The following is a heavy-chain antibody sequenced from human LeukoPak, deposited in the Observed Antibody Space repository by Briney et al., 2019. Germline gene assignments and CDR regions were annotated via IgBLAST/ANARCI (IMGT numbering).Heavy chain of an antibody. CDR2: ISWEGGTT. J-gene: IGHJ4*02. CDR1: GFTFSSYA. V-gene: IGHV3-43D*03. D-gene: IGHD3-9*01. Sequence: GGSLRLSCAASGFTFSSYAMHWVRQTPGKGLEWVSVISWEGGTTFYTDSVKGRFTISRDNRKNSLYLQMNSLTTEDTALYYCAKGKEKLRYFDWFSSGSDYFDYWGQGTLVTVSS. CDR3: AKGKEKLRYFDWFSSGSDYFDY.